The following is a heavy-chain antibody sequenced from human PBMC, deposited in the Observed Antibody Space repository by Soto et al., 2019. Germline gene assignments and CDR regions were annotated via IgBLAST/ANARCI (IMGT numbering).Heavy chain of an antibody. CDR3: ARDSRGDIAQS. Sequence: PSETLSLTCTVSVGSIRNSYWSWIRQPPGKGLEGIEYIYYTGSTNYNPSLNGRVTMSVDTSKNQFSLNLRSVTTADTAMYYCARDSRGDIAQSSGQGTMVTVSS. D-gene: IGHD6-13*01. J-gene: IGHJ5*02. CDR2: IYYTGST. V-gene: IGHV4-59*01. CDR1: VGSIRNSY.